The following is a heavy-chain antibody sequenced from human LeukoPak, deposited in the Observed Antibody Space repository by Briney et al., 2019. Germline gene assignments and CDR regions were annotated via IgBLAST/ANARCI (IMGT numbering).Heavy chain of an antibody. V-gene: IGHV3-48*02. J-gene: IGHJ3*02. CDR3: ARDQITMVRGLTLGAFDI. Sequence: GGSLRLSCAASGFTFSSYSMNWVRQAPGKGLEWVSYISGSSTIIYYADSVKGRFTISRDNAKNSLYLQMNSLRDEDTAVYYCARDQITMVRGLTLGAFDIWGQGTMVTVSS. D-gene: IGHD3-10*01. CDR1: GFTFSSYS. CDR2: ISGSSTII.